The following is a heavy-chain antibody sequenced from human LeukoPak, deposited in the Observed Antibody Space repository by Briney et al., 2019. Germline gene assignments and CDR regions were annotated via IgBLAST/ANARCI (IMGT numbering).Heavy chain of an antibody. V-gene: IGHV3-21*01. CDR2: ISSNSDYI. Sequence: GGSLRLSCAASGFTFSYYNMHWVRQAPGKGLEWVSSISSNSDYIYYADSVKGRFTISRDNAKNSLFLQMNSLRAEDTAMYYCARAAGRYSSGWYYFDYWGQGTLVTVSS. D-gene: IGHD6-19*01. CDR1: GFTFSYYN. J-gene: IGHJ4*02. CDR3: ARAAGRYSSGWYYFDY.